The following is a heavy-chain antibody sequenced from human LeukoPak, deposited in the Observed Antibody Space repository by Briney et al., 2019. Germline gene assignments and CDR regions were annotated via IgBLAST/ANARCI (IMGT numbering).Heavy chain of an antibody. CDR1: GYSISSGYY. Sequence: SETLSLTCAVSGYSISSGYYWGWIRQPPGKGLEWIGSIYHSGSTYYNPSLKSRVTISVDTSKNQFSLKLSSVTAADTAVYYCARHVNTDYDFWSGYPSYYFDYWVQGTLVTVSS. D-gene: IGHD3-3*01. CDR3: ARHVNTDYDFWSGYPSYYFDY. CDR2: IYHSGST. V-gene: IGHV4-38-2*01. J-gene: IGHJ4*02.